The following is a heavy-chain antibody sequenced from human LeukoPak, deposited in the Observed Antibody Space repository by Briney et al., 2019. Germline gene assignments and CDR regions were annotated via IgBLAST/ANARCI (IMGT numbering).Heavy chain of an antibody. CDR3: ARGDGYNDAEYLQH. V-gene: IGHV3-33*01. D-gene: IGHD5-24*01. CDR2: IWYDGSNK. J-gene: IGHJ1*01. Sequence: GSLRLSRAGSGFTFRSYGIHWVRQGPGKGPGWVGVIWYDGSNKYYGDSVKGRFTISRVNSKKTLYLQMNSLRVEDTAVYYCARGDGYNDAEYLQHWGQGTLVTVS. CDR1: GFTFRSYG.